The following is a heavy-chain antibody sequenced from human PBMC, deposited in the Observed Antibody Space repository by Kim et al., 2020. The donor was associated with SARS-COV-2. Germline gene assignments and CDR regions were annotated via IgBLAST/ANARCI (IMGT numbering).Heavy chain of an antibody. J-gene: IGHJ4*02. V-gene: IGHV3-33*05. CDR2: ISYDGHYK. CDR1: GFTFSNYG. CDR3: ARDRRSRSYDY. Sequence: GGSLRLSCAASGFTFSNYGMHWVRQAPGKGLEWVAVISYDGHYKYYADSAKGRFTISRDDSKNTLYLEMNSLRAEDTAVYYCARDRRSRSYDYWGQGILVTVSS. D-gene: IGHD6-6*01.